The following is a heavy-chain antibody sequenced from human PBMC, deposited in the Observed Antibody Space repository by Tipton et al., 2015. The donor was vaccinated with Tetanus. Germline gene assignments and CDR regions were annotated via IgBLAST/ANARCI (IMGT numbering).Heavy chain of an antibody. J-gene: IGHJ4*02. D-gene: IGHD3-3*01. CDR2: IIPIFGTP. CDR3: ARGTYYDFWSGPSTPSYLDY. Sequence: QSGPEVKKPGSSVKVSCETSGGTFSSYAIAWVRQAPGQGLEWVGGIIPIFGTPNYAQNFQGRVTITADESTDTASMELNNVRPEDTAVYYCARGTYYDFWSGPSTPSYLDYWSQGILITVSS. CDR1: GGTFSSYA. V-gene: IGHV1-69*13.